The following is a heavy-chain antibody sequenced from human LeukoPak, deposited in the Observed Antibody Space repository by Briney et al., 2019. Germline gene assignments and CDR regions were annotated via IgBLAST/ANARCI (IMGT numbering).Heavy chain of an antibody. D-gene: IGHD1-26*01. CDR3: AKSRSGSYWADAFDI. J-gene: IGHJ3*02. CDR2: ISGSGGST. V-gene: IGHV3-23*01. CDR1: GFTFSSYA. Sequence: GGSLRLSCAAPGFTFSSYAMSWVRQAPGKGLEWVSAISGSGGSTYYADSVKGRFTISRHNSKNTLYLQMNSLRAEDTAVYYCAKSRSGSYWADAFDIWGQGTMVTVSS.